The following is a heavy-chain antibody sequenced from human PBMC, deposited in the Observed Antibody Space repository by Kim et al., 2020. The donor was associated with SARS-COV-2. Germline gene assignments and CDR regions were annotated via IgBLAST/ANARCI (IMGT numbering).Heavy chain of an antibody. Sequence: GGSLRLSCAASGFTFSSYSMNWVRQAPGKGLEWVSSISSSSSDIYYADSVKGRFTISRDNAKNSLYLQMNSLRAEDTAVYYCARGPYVWGSYMTDWGQGTLVTVSS. CDR2: ISSSSSDI. CDR3: ARGPYVWGSYMTD. CDR1: GFTFSSYS. V-gene: IGHV3-21*01. D-gene: IGHD3-16*01. J-gene: IGHJ4*02.